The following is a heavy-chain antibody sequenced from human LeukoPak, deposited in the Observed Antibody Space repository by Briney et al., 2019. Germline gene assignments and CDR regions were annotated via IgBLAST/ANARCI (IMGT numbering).Heavy chain of an antibody. V-gene: IGHV3-33*06. CDR3: AKDRDSREWYKDAFHI. J-gene: IGHJ3*02. CDR1: GFSLTSSG. CDR2: IWSDGSNE. D-gene: IGHD3-22*01. Sequence: GGSLRLSCAVTGFSLTSSGVYWVRQAPGKGLEWVALIWSDGSNEDHADSVKGRFTISRDISKNTVYLQMNSLRVEDTAVYYCAKDRDSREWYKDAFHIWGLGTMVTVSS.